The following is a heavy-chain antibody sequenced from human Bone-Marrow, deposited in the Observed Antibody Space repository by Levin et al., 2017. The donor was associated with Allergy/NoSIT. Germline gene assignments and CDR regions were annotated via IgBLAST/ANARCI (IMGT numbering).Heavy chain of an antibody. Sequence: KISCRASGGTLSRYAINWVRQAPGQGLEWMGRIIPPLGIANYAKKFRARLTITADNSATTAYMELRSLRSEDTAVYYCASPLNVAVSGTVDVPDSWGQGTLVTVSS. V-gene: IGHV1-69*04. CDR2: IIPPLGIA. J-gene: IGHJ4*02. CDR1: GGTLSRYA. D-gene: IGHD6-19*01. CDR3: ASPLNVAVSGTVDVPDS.